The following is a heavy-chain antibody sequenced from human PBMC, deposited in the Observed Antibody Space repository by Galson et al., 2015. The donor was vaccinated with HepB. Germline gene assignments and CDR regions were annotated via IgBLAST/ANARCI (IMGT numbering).Heavy chain of an antibody. D-gene: IGHD6-6*01. CDR2: ISSSSSYI. J-gene: IGHJ1*01. CDR1: GFSFSDYT. CDR3: AKERRGSSSGWAEYFQH. V-gene: IGHV3-21*01. Sequence: SLRLSCAASGFSFSDYTMSWVRQAPGKGLEWVSSISSSSSYIYYGDSVKGRFTISRDNAKNSLYLQMNSLRAEDTAVFYCAKERRGSSSGWAEYFQHWGQGTLVTVSS.